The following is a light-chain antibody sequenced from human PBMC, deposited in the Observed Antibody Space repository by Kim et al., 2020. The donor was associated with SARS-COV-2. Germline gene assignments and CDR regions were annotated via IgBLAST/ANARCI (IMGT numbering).Light chain of an antibody. CDR3: ESWDSSLSVML. CDR1: SSNIGNNF. V-gene: IGLV1-51*01. J-gene: IGLJ2*01. Sequence: QSVLTQPPSVSAAPGQKVTISCSGSSSNIGNNFVSWYQQLPGAAPKLLIYDNYKRPAGIPDRFSGSKSGTSATLGITGLQTGDEADYYCESWDSSLSVMLFGGGTQLTVL. CDR2: DNY.